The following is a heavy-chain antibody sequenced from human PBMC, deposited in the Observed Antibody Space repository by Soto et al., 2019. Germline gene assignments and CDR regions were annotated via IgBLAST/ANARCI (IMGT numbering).Heavy chain of an antibody. V-gene: IGHV3-7*05. CDR1: GFTFRTYW. D-gene: IGHD6-13*01. CDR2: INQDGSEK. Sequence: EVQLVESGGGLVQPGGSLRLSCGASGFTFRTYWLSWVRQVPGKGLEWVANINQDGSEKNYVDSVKGRFTISRDNAKNSLYLQMSSRRAEETALYYGARHGSISWYSYYYHGMDVWGQGTTVSVSS. CDR3: ARHGSISWYSYYYHGMDV. J-gene: IGHJ6*02.